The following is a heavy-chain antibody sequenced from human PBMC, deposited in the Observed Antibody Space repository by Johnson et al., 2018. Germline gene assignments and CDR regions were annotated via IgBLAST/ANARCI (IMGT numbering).Heavy chain of an antibody. V-gene: IGHV3-30*03. CDR3: ARGGKTGSTWADAFEI. CDR2: ISYDGSIK. Sequence: QVQLVESGGGVVQPGRSLRLSCEASGFTFSTYGMHWVRQAPGKGLEWVAIISYDGSIKYHADSLKGQFTISRDNSKNTLSLHMSSLRAEDTAVYYCARGGKTGSTWADAFEIWGQGTMVTVSS. D-gene: IGHD3-9*01. CDR1: GFTFSTYG. J-gene: IGHJ3*02.